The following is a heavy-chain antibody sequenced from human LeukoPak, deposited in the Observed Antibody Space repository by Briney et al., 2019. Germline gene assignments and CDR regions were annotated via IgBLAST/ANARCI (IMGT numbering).Heavy chain of an antibody. V-gene: IGHV1-69*05. D-gene: IGHD2-15*01. Sequence: SVKVSCKASGGTFSSYAISWVRQAPGQGLEWIGGIIPIFGTANYAQKFQGRVTITTDESTSTAYMELSSLRSEDTAVYYCARDLGSDCSGGSCYRSAFDPWGQGTLVTVSS. CDR2: IIPIFGTA. CDR3: ARDLGSDCSGGSCYRSAFDP. J-gene: IGHJ5*02. CDR1: GGTFSSYA.